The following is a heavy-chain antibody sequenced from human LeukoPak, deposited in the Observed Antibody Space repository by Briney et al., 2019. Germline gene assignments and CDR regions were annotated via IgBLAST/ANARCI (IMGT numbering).Heavy chain of an antibody. D-gene: IGHD3-3*01. Sequence: PSETLSLTCTVSGGSISSSSYYWGWIRQPPGKGLEWIGSIYYSGSTYYNPSLKSRVTISVDTSKNQFSLKLSSVTAAVTAVYYCARHFFGCDYWGQGTLVTVSS. CDR1: GGSISSSSYY. J-gene: IGHJ4*02. CDR2: IYYSGST. V-gene: IGHV4-39*01. CDR3: ARHFFGCDY.